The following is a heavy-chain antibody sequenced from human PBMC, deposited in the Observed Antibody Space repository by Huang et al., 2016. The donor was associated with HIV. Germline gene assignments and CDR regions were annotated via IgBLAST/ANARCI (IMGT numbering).Heavy chain of an antibody. V-gene: IGHV3-30-3*01. Sequence: QVQLGESGGGVVQPGTSLRLSCVTSDFIFTDYALHWVRQAPGKGLYWVAVVSNDGTTKCFADSVKGRFTISRDRSKKTIHLQMNSLRDDDTATYYCARADNFDWSYIDLWGQGTPVIVSS. CDR2: VSNDGTTK. CDR3: ARADNFDWSYIDL. D-gene: IGHD3-9*01. CDR1: DFIFTDYA. J-gene: IGHJ5*02.